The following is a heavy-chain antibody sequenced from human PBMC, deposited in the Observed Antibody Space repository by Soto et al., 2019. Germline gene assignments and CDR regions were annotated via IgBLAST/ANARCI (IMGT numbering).Heavy chain of an antibody. V-gene: IGHV3-15*01. Sequence: EVQLVESGGGFVKPGGSLRLSCATSGFTFSQAWVGWVRQAPGKGLEWVGRIMSKTDGGTTDYAAPVKGRFTISRDDSKSTLYLQMNSLKTADTAFYYCTTDSGMSPYSFDYWGKGTRVTVSS. J-gene: IGHJ4*02. D-gene: IGHD1-26*01. CDR1: GFTFSQAW. CDR2: IMSKTDGGTT. CDR3: TTDSGMSPYSFDY.